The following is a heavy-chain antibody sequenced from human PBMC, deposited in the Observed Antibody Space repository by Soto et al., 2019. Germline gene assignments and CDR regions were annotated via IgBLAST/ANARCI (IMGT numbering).Heavy chain of an antibody. CDR1: GYTFTSYA. CDR3: ARFKLIVVVPAAIGNWNEAAFDY. Sequence: QVQLVQSGAEVKKPGASVKVSCKASGYTFTSYAMHWVRQAPGQRLEWMGWINAGNGNTKYSQKFQGRVTITRDTSASTAYMELSSLRSEDTAVYYCARFKLIVVVPAAIGNWNEAAFDYWGQGTLVTVSS. V-gene: IGHV1-3*01. D-gene: IGHD2-2*02. CDR2: INAGNGNT. J-gene: IGHJ4*02.